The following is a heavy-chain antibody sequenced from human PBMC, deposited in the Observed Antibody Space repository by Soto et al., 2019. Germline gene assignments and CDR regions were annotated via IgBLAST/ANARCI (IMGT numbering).Heavy chain of an antibody. CDR3: ARSPPYGSGSYIDY. Sequence: PSETLSLTCTVSGGSISSYYWNWIRQPPGKGLEWIGYIYYRGNTNYNPSLKSRVTISVDTSKNQFSLKLSSVTAADTAVYYCARSPPYGSGSYIDYWGQGTLVTVSS. CDR2: IYYRGNT. D-gene: IGHD3-10*01. CDR1: GGSISSYY. V-gene: IGHV4-59*12. J-gene: IGHJ4*02.